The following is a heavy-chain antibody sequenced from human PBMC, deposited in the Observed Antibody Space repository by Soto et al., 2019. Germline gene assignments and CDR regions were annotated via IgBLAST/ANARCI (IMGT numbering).Heavy chain of an antibody. V-gene: IGHV3-9*01. CDR2: ITWNGGTI. CDR3: AKGGSAALIAPSGRDNWFDP. D-gene: IGHD6-13*01. Sequence: RSLRLSCAASVFAFDDYVMHWVRQPPGRGLEWVSGITWNGGTIRYVDSVKGRFTISRDNAENSLYLQMNSLRPEDTAVYYCAKGGSAALIAPSGRDNWFDPWGQGTQVTVSS. J-gene: IGHJ5*02. CDR1: VFAFDDYV.